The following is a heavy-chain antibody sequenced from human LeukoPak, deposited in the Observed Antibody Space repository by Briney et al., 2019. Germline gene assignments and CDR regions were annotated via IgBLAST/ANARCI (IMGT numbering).Heavy chain of an antibody. V-gene: IGHV4-61*02. D-gene: IGHD3-10*01. Sequence: PSQTLSLTCTVSGGSISSGSYYWSWIRQPAGKGLEWIGRIYTSGSTNYNPSLKSRVTISVDTSKNQFSLKLSSVTAADTAVYYCAREEDYYGSGSRWFDPWGQGTLVTVSS. CDR1: GGSISSGSYY. CDR2: IYTSGST. CDR3: AREEDYYGSGSRWFDP. J-gene: IGHJ5*02.